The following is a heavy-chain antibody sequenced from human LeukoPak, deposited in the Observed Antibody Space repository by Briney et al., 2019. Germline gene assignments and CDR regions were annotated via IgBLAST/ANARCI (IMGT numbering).Heavy chain of an antibody. D-gene: IGHD5-12*01. J-gene: IGHJ4*02. Sequence: QAGGSLRLSCAASGFTFSSDAMSWVRQAPGKGLEWVSAISGSGGSTYYADSVKGRFTISRDNAKNSLYLQMNSLGAEDTALYYCARGGYKYAWDYWGQGTLVTVSS. CDR1: GFTFSSDA. V-gene: IGHV3-23*01. CDR3: ARGGYKYAWDY. CDR2: ISGSGGST.